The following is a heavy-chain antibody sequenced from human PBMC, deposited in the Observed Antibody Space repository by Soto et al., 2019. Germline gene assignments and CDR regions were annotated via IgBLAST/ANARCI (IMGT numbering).Heavy chain of an antibody. CDR2: ISAYNGNT. J-gene: IGHJ4*02. Sequence: ASVKVSCKASGYTFTSYGISWVRQVPGQGLEWMGWISAYNGNTNYAQKLQGRVTMTTDTSTSTAYMELRSLRSDDTAVYYCARAPYYYDSSGYYPALYWGQGTLVTSPQ. CDR1: GYTFTSYG. CDR3: ARAPYYYDSSGYYPALY. V-gene: IGHV1-18*01. D-gene: IGHD3-22*01.